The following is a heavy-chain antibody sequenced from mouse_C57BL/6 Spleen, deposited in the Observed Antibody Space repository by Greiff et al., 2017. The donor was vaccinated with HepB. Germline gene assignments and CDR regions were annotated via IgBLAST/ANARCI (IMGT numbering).Heavy chain of an antibody. CDR1: GFTFSDYG. CDR3: ARPPYSNYVYFDY. CDR2: ISSGSSTI. V-gene: IGHV5-17*01. Sequence: EVQLVESGGGLVKPGGSLKLSCAASGFTFSDYGMHWVRQAPEKGLEWVAYISSGSSTIYYADTVKGRFTISRDNAKNTLFLHMTSLRSEDTAMYYCARPPYSNYVYFDYWGQGTTLTVSS. J-gene: IGHJ2*01. D-gene: IGHD2-5*01.